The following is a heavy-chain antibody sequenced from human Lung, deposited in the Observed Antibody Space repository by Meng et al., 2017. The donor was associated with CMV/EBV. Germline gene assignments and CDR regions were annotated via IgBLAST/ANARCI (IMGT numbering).Heavy chain of an antibody. CDR2: IQPNTGVT. Sequence: ASVKVSCKASGYTFTGHFMHWVRQARGQGLEWMGWIQPNTGVTNYARNFRGRVTMTRDTSISTVYMELGGLRSDDTAMYYCAREDNWGMDYWGQGTLVTVSS. D-gene: IGHD7-27*01. CDR3: AREDNWGMDY. CDR1: GYTFTGHF. J-gene: IGHJ4*02. V-gene: IGHV1-2*02.